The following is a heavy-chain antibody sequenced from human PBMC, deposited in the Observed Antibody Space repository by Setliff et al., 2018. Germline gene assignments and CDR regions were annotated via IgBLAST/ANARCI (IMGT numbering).Heavy chain of an antibody. Sequence: SETLSLTCTVSGGSISSYYWSWIRQPPGKGLEWIGYIYDNGNTNYNPSLKSRVTISVDTSKNQFSLKVSSVTAADTAVYYCARSFSRREKFLLDYWGQGALVTVSS. CDR3: ARSFSRREKFLLDY. J-gene: IGHJ4*02. CDR2: IYDNGNT. V-gene: IGHV4-59*12. CDR1: GGSISSYY.